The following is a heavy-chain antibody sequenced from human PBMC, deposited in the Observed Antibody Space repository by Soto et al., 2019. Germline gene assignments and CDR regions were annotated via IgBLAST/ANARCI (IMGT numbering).Heavy chain of an antibody. CDR2: ISGSGGST. CDR3: ANDLGGSYWIRYFDY. Sequence: EVQLLESGGGLVQPGGSLRLSCAASGFTFSSYAMSWVRQAPGKGLEWVSAISGSGGSTYYADSVKGRFTISRDNSKNTLYLQMNSLRAEDTAVYYCANDLGGSYWIRYFDYWGQGTLVTVSS. CDR1: GFTFSSYA. D-gene: IGHD1-26*01. J-gene: IGHJ4*02. V-gene: IGHV3-23*01.